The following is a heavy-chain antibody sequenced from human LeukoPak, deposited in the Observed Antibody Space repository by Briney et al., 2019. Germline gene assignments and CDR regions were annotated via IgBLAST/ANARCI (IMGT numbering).Heavy chain of an antibody. Sequence: GSSVKVSCKASGGTFSSYAISWVRQAPGQGLEWMGGIIPIFGTANYAQKFQGRVTITADESTSTAYMELSSLRSEDTAVYYCARTKVFYGGNPIAYSWFDPWGQGTLVTVSS. CDR2: IIPIFGTA. J-gene: IGHJ5*02. CDR1: GGTFSSYA. V-gene: IGHV1-69*01. CDR3: ARTKVFYGGNPIAYSWFDP. D-gene: IGHD4-23*01.